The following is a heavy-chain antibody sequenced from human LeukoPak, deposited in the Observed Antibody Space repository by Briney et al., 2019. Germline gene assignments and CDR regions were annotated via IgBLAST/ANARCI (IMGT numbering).Heavy chain of an antibody. CDR2: ISWNSGSI. Sequence: GRSLRLSCAASGFTFDDYAMHWVRQAPGKGLEWVSGISWNSGSIGYADSVKGRFTISRDNAKNSLYLQMNSLRAEDTALYYCAKDSYGDYGGPYWYFDLWGRGTLGTVSS. J-gene: IGHJ2*01. V-gene: IGHV3-9*01. CDR1: GFTFDDYA. CDR3: AKDSYGDYGGPYWYFDL. D-gene: IGHD4-17*01.